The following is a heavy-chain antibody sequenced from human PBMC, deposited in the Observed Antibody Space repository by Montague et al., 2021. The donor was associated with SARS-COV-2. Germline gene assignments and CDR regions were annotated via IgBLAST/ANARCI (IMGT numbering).Heavy chain of an antibody. D-gene: IGHD2-15*01. Sequence: SETLSLTCSVSGASISTSTDHWAWIRQSPGKGLEWVGSFSCSDSTHYNPSLRSRVTISVDSSKNQFSLKLNSVTAADTAIYYCARHMWYVLVSFTGANWFDPWGQGTLVTVSS. CDR3: ARHMWYVLVSFTGANWFDP. J-gene: IGHJ5*02. CDR2: FSCSDST. CDR1: GASISTSTDH. V-gene: IGHV4-39*01.